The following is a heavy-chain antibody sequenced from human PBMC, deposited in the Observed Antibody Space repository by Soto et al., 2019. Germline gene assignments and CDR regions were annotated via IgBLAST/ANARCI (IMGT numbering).Heavy chain of an antibody. J-gene: IGHJ3*02. CDR2: INPATGAA. D-gene: IGHD3-3*01. CDR3: ARGGGVGVAGSAAFDM. Sequence: QLHLVQSGAVVKKPGASVTVSCSASGYPVTAYYMHWVRQAPGRGLEWMGGINPATGAAKYTQTFPGRVTMTRDTSTSTVFMELGGLTSGDPAVFYCARGGGVGVAGSAAFDMWGQGTLDTVSS. CDR1: GYPVTAYY. V-gene: IGHV1-2*02.